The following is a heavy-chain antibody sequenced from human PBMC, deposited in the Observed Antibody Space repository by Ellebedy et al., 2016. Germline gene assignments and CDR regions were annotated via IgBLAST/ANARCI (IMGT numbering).Heavy chain of an antibody. CDR1: GGTFSSYA. J-gene: IGHJ6*02. D-gene: IGHD3-22*01. CDR3: ARSGGAYYYDSSGVPDV. CDR2: IIPIFGTA. V-gene: IGHV1-69*13. Sequence: SVKVSCXASGGTFSSYAISWVRQAPGQGLEWMGGIIPIFGTANYAQKFQGRVTITADESTSTAYMELSSLRSEDTAVYYCARSGGAYYYDSSGVPDVWGQGTTVTVSS.